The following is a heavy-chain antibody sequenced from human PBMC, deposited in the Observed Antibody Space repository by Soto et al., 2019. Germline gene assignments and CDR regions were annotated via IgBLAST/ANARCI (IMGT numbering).Heavy chain of an antibody. V-gene: IGHV4-59*08. CDR2: IFYTGST. Sequence: SETLSLTCTVSGGSIGSYYWSWIRQPPGKGLEWIGYIFYTGSTNYNPSLKSRVLISVDTSKNQFSLKLRSVTAADTAVYYCARQDGYYYYIDVWGKGTMVTVSS. J-gene: IGHJ6*03. CDR3: ARQDGYYYYIDV. CDR1: GGSIGSYY.